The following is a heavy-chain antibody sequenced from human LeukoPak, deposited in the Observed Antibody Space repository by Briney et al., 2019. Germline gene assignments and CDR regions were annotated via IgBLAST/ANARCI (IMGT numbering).Heavy chain of an antibody. J-gene: IGHJ3*02. D-gene: IGHD3-22*01. CDR1: GGSISSYY. CDR3: ARHRITMIVGDAFDI. CDR2: IYYSGST. Sequence: SETLSLTCTVSGGSISSYYWSWIRQPPGKGLEWIGYIYYSGSTNYNPSLKSRVTISVDTSKNQFSLKLSSVTAADTAVYYCARHRITMIVGDAFDIWGQGTMVTVSS. V-gene: IGHV4-59*01.